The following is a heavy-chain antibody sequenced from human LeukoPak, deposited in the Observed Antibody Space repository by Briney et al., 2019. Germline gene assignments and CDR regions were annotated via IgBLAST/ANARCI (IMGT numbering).Heavy chain of an antibody. CDR3: TTGIRGD. V-gene: IGHV3-15*07. Sequence: GGSLRLSCSASGLTVTNAWMNWVRQAPGEGLDWVGRIASKTDGGATDYAAPVKGRFTISRDDSKNTLNLQMDSLKTEDTAVYYCTTGIRGDWGQGTLVTVSS. J-gene: IGHJ4*02. CDR1: GLTVTNAW. D-gene: IGHD3-10*01. CDR2: IASKTDGGAT.